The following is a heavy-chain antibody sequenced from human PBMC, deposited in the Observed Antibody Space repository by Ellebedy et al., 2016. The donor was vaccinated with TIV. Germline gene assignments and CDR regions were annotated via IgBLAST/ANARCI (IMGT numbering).Heavy chain of an antibody. Sequence: ETLSLTCAASGFSFGSYWMLWVRQPPGKGLEWVSRIKPDGSDITYADSVRGRFTISRDNAKNTLYLQMNSLRAEDTAVYYCAKDVCSGGNCPIDYWGQGTLVTVSS. V-gene: IGHV3-74*03. J-gene: IGHJ4*02. CDR2: IKPDGSDI. D-gene: IGHD4-23*01. CDR3: AKDVCSGGNCPIDY. CDR1: GFSFGSYW.